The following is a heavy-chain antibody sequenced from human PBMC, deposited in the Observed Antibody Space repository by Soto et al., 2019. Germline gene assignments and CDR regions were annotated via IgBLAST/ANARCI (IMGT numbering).Heavy chain of an antibody. Sequence: GGSLRLSCAASGFTFNNHWMSWVRQAPGKGLEWVANVKEDGSATYYVDSVKGRFTISRDNAKNSLYLQMNSLRAEDTAVYYCVGSGSGWTGFWRQGTLVT. CDR1: GFTFNNHW. D-gene: IGHD6-19*01. J-gene: IGHJ1*01. CDR3: VGSGSGWTGF. CDR2: VKEDGSAT. V-gene: IGHV3-7*01.